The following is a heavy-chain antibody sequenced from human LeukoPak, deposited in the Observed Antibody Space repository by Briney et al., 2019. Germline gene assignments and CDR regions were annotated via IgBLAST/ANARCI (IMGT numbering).Heavy chain of an antibody. CDR3: ARLVNDDYGDYAGWFDP. J-gene: IGHJ5*02. CDR1: GYTFTRYD. Sequence: ASVKVSCKASGYTFTRYDINRVRQATGQGLEWMGWMNPNSGNTGYAQKFQGRVTMTRNTSISTAYMELSSLRSEDTAVYYCARLVNDDYGDYAGWFDPWGQGTLVTVSS. CDR2: MNPNSGNT. D-gene: IGHD4-17*01. V-gene: IGHV1-8*01.